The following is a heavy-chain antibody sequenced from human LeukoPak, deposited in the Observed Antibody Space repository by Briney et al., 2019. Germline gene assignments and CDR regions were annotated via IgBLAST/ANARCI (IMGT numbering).Heavy chain of an antibody. CDR2: ISDSGGST. J-gene: IGHJ4*02. CDR3: AKGGGAIDY. Sequence: GGSLRLSCAASGFTFGSYGMSWVRQAPGKGLEWASAISDSGGSTYYADSVKGRFTISRDNSKNTLYLQMNSLRAEDTAVYYCAKGGGAIDYWGQGTLVTVSS. D-gene: IGHD3-16*01. V-gene: IGHV3-23*01. CDR1: GFTFGSYG.